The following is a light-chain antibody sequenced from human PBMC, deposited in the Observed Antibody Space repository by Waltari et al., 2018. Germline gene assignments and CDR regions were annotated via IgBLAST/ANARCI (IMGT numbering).Light chain of an antibody. CDR3: QQTYSTPHT. J-gene: IGKJ4*01. CDR2: AAS. V-gene: IGKV1-39*01. Sequence: DIQMTQSPSSLSASVGDRVTITCRASQTISKFLNWYQQKPWKAPRLLIHAASNLESGVPSSFSGSGSETEFTLTISSLQPYDFATYFCQQTYSTPHTFGGVTEVEI. CDR1: QTISKF.